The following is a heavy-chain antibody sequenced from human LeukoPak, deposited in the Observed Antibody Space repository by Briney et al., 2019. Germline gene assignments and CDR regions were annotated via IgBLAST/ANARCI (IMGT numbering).Heavy chain of an antibody. D-gene: IGHD6-13*01. J-gene: IGHJ4*02. Sequence: PGGSLRLSCAVSGFTFSSCSMNWVRQAPGKGLEWVSYISSSSSTIYYADSVKGRFTISRDNAKNSLYLQMNSLRDEDSAVHYCARDPHIAAAGTILDYWGQGTLVTVSS. CDR1: GFTFSSCS. CDR2: ISSSSSTI. CDR3: ARDPHIAAAGTILDY. V-gene: IGHV3-48*02.